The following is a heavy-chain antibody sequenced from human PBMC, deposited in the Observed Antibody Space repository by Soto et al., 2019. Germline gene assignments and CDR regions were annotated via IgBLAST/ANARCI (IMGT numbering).Heavy chain of an antibody. D-gene: IGHD3-16*01. Sequence: QITLKESGPTLVKPTQTFTLTCTFSGFSLSTSEVGVGWIRQPPGKALEWLALIYWNDDKRYSPTLKNRLTISKDTCKDEVGLTVTNLDPVDTTTYYCAHSHATITSGGGSDPGGFDSWGQGTLVTVSS. V-gene: IGHV2-5*01. CDR3: AHSHATITSGGGSDPGGFDS. CDR2: IYWNDDK. CDR1: GFSLSTSEVG. J-gene: IGHJ3*02.